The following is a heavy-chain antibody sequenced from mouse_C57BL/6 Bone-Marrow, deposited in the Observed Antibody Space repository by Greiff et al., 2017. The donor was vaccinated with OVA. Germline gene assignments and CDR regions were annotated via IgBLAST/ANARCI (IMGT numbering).Heavy chain of an antibody. Sequence: EVQLQHSGPELVKPGASVKISCKASGYTFTDYYMNWVKQSHGKSLEWIGDLNPNNGGTSYNQKFKGKATLTVDKSTSTASMQLRRLTSEDSAVYYCAREDGTSHAYWGQGTLVTVSA. CDR2: LNPNNGGT. CDR3: AREDGTSHAY. D-gene: IGHD4-1*01. J-gene: IGHJ3*01. CDR1: GYTFTDYY. V-gene: IGHV1-26*01.